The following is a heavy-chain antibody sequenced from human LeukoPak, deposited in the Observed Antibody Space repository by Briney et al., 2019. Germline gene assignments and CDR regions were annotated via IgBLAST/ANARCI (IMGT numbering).Heavy chain of an antibody. CDR2: IYYSGST. J-gene: IGHJ3*02. CDR1: GGPVSSGSYY. Sequence: PSETLSLTCTVSGGPVSSGSYYWSWIRQPPGKGLEWIGYIYYSGSTNYNPSLKSRVTISVDTSKNQFSLKLSSVTAANTAVYYCARDCSSTSCYTFGAFDIWGQGTMVTVSS. D-gene: IGHD2-2*02. V-gene: IGHV4-61*01. CDR3: ARDCSSTSCYTFGAFDI.